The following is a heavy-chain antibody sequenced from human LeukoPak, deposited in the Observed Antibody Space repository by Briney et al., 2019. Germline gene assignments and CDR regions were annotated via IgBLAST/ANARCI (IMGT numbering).Heavy chain of an antibody. D-gene: IGHD3-10*01. CDR1: GYTFTSYY. V-gene: IGHV1-46*01. CDR3: ARDFRGIYYFDY. CDR2: INPSGGST. J-gene: IGHJ4*02. Sequence: ASVKVPCKASGYTFTSYYMHWVRQSPGQGLEWMGIINPSGGSTSYAQKFQGRVTMTRDMSTSTVYMELSSLRSEDTAVYYCARDFRGIYYFDYWGQGTLVTVSS.